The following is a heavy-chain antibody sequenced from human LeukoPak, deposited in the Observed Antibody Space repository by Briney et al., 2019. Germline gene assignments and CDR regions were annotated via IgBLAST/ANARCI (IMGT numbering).Heavy chain of an antibody. V-gene: IGHV1-2*02. D-gene: IGHD1-26*01. CDR1: GYTFTGYY. Sequence: ASVKVSCKASGYTFTGYYMPWVRQAPGQGLEWMGWINPNSGGTNYAQKFQGRVTMTRDTSISTAYMELSRLRSDDTAVYYCARVVGATIEYFQYWGQGTLVTVSS. CDR3: ARVVGATIEYFQY. J-gene: IGHJ1*01. CDR2: INPNSGGT.